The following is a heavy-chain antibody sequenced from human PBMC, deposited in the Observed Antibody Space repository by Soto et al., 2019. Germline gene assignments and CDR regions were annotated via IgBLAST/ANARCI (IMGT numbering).Heavy chain of an antibody. CDR1: GDTLSRHG. CDR2: IIPIFRIT. J-gene: IGHJ6*01. Sequence: QEQLVQSGPEVQKPGSSVKVSCKASGDTLSRHGISWVRQAPGQGLEWMGGIIPIFRITNYAQKFQGRLMITADESTRTAYMELSRLGSDDSAVYFCVRVRVGSIPLNYDMEVW. D-gene: IGHD1-26*01. CDR3: VRVRVGSIPLNYDMEV. V-gene: IGHV1-69*01.